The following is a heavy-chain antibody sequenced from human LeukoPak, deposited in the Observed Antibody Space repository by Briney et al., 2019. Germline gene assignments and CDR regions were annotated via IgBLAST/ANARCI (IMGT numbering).Heavy chain of an antibody. Sequence: GGSLRLSCAASGFTFSSYSMDWVRQAPGKGLEWVSSISSSSSYIYYADSVKGRFTISRDNAKNSLYLQMNSLRAEDTAVYYCARETYYDILTGYGWFDPWGQGTLVTASS. V-gene: IGHV3-21*01. CDR1: GFTFSSYS. CDR2: ISSSSSYI. D-gene: IGHD3-9*01. CDR3: ARETYYDILTGYGWFDP. J-gene: IGHJ5*02.